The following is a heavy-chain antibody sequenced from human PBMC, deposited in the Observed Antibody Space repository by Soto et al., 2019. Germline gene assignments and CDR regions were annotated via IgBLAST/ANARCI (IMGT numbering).Heavy chain of an antibody. CDR3: AREGWPLLQTGMDV. Sequence: PGGVLRLSCAASGFTFRSYSMNWVRQAPGKGLEWVSYISSSNRTINYADSVKGRFIISRDNAKNSLYLQMHSLRDEDTAVYYCAREGWPLLQTGMDVWGQGTTVTVSS. CDR2: ISSSNRTI. J-gene: IGHJ6*02. D-gene: IGHD2-15*01. V-gene: IGHV3-48*02. CDR1: GFTFRSYS.